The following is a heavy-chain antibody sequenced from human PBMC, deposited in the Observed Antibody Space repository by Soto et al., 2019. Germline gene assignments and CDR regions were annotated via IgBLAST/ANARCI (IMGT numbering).Heavy chain of an antibody. CDR3: ARDAAARRLWFDP. CDR2: IYYSGST. V-gene: IGHV4-31*03. CDR1: GGSISSGGYY. J-gene: IGHJ5*02. D-gene: IGHD2-15*01. Sequence: QVQLQESGPGLVKPSQTLSLTCTVSGGSISSGGYYWSWIRQHPGKGLEWIGYIYYSGSTYYNPSLKSRVTLSVDTSKNQFSLKLSSVTAADTAVYYCARDAAARRLWFDPWGQGTLVTVSS.